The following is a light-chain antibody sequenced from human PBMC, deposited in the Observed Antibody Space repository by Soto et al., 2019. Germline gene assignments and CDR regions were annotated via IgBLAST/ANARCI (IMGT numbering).Light chain of an antibody. Sequence: QSALTQPPSASGSPGQSVTISCTVTSNDEGGYNYVSWYQQHPGKAPKLMIYEVSRRPSGVPDRFSGSKSGSTASLTVSGLLALDEAESYCRSFAGDKLVYVFGHRTKV. CDR1: SNDEGGYNY. CDR2: EVS. V-gene: IGLV2-8*01. CDR3: RSFAGDKLVYV. J-gene: IGLJ1*01.